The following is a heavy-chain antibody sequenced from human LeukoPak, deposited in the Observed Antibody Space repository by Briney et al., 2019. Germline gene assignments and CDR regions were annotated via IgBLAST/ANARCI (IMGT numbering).Heavy chain of an antibody. CDR3: ARDADSSGYHFDY. J-gene: IGHJ4*02. CDR2: IYYSGST. V-gene: IGHV4-31*11. D-gene: IGHD3-22*01. Sequence: SETLSLTCAVYGGSFSGYYWSWIRQHPGKGLEWIGYIYYSGSTYYNPSLKSRVTISVDTSKNQFSLKLSSVTAADTAVYYCARDADSSGYHFDYWGQGTLVTVSS. CDR1: GGSFSGYY.